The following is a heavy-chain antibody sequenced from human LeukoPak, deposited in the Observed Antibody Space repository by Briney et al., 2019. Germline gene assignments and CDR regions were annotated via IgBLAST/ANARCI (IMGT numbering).Heavy chain of an antibody. CDR1: GFTFTTYW. V-gene: IGHV3-7*04. CDR2: IKHDGSEK. J-gene: IGHJ4*02. D-gene: IGHD3-10*01. CDR3: ARDSDGVLDY. Sequence: GGSLRLSCAASGFTFTTYWMAWVRQAPGKGLEWVANIKHDGSEKHYVDSVKGRFTISRDSAENSLFLQMNSLRAEDTAVYYCARDSDGVLDYWGQGTLVTVSS.